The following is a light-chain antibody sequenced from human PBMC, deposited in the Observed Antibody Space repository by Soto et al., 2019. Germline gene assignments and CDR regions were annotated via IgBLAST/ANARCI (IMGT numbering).Light chain of an antibody. V-gene: IGKV3-20*01. CDR1: QSVASTY. CDR2: ATS. Sequence: EIALTQSPGTLSLSPGERATLCWRSSQSVASTYLAWYQQKPAQSPRLLIYATSTRAAGIPDRFSGSGSGTDFTLTISRLEPDDVAVYYCQQYDTSPPMYTFGQGTKVDIK. J-gene: IGKJ2*01. CDR3: QQYDTSPPMYT.